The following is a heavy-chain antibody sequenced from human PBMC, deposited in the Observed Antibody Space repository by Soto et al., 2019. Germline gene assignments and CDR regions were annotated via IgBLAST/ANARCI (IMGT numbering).Heavy chain of an antibody. D-gene: IGHD2-2*01. J-gene: IGHJ4*02. Sequence: GGSLRLSCSASGSTFSSYAMHWVRQAPGKGLEYVSAISSNGGSTYYADSVKGRFTISRDNSKNTLYLQMSSLRAEDTAVYYCVKDAGLYGYCSSTSCYALDYWGQGTLVTVSS. CDR2: ISSNGGST. V-gene: IGHV3-64D*08. CDR3: VKDAGLYGYCSSTSCYALDY. CDR1: GSTFSSYA.